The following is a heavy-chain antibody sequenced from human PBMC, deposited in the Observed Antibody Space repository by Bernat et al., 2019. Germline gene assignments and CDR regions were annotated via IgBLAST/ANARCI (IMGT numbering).Heavy chain of an antibody. CDR2: ISAYNGNT. D-gene: IGHD3-10*01. CDR3: ARDRWLHGSGIREMDY. V-gene: IGHV1-18*01. CDR1: GYTFTSYG. J-gene: IGHJ4*02. Sequence: QVQLVQSGAEVKKPGASVKVSCKASGYTFTSYGITWVRQAPGQGLEWMGWISAYNGNTNYAQKLQGRVTMTTDTSTSTAYMELRSLRSDDTAVYYCARDRWLHGSGIREMDYWGQGTLVTVSS.